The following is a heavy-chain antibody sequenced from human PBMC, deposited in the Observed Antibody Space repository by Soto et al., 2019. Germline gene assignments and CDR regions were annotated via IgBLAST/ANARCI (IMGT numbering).Heavy chain of an antibody. CDR1: GGSISSGGYY. J-gene: IGHJ5*02. CDR3: ARGRYCSGGSCYPNWFDP. CDR2: IYYSGST. Sequence: SETLSLTCTVSGGSISSGGYYWSWIRQHPWKGLEWIGYIYYSGSTYYNPSLKSRVTISVDTSKNQFSLKLSSVTAADTAVYYCARGRYCSGGSCYPNWFDPWGQGXLVTVYS. V-gene: IGHV4-31*03. D-gene: IGHD2-15*01.